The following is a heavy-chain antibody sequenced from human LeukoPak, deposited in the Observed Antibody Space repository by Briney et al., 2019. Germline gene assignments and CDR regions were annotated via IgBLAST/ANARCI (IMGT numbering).Heavy chain of an antibody. D-gene: IGHD6-13*01. CDR3: ARVRVAAVTVNWFDP. J-gene: IGHJ5*02. CDR1: GGSFSGYY. V-gene: IGHV4-34*01. CDR2: INHSGST. Sequence: SETLSLTCAVYGGSFSGYYWSWIRQPPGKGLEWIGEINHSGSTNYNPSLKSRVTISVDTSKNQFSLKLSSVTAADTAVCYCARVRVAAVTVNWFDPWGQGTLVTVSS.